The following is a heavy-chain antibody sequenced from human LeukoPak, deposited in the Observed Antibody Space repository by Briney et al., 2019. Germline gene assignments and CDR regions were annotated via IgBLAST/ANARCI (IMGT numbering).Heavy chain of an antibody. CDR3: ARRSRYGSGTLDY. CDR1: GGSFSGYY. Sequence: SETLSLTCAVYGGSFSGYYWSWIRQPPGKGLEWIGEINHSGSTNYNPSLKSRVTISVDTSKNQFSLKLSSVTAADTAVYYCARRSRYGSGTLDYWGQGALVTVSS. CDR2: INHSGST. D-gene: IGHD3-10*01. V-gene: IGHV4-34*01. J-gene: IGHJ4*02.